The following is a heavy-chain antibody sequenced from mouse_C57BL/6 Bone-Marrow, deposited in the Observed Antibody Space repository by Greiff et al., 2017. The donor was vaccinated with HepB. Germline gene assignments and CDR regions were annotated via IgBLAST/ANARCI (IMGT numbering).Heavy chain of an antibody. J-gene: IGHJ3*01. CDR1: GYSITSDY. Sequence: EVKLMESGPGLAKPSQPLSLTCSVPGYSITSDYWNWIRQFPGNKLEYMGYISYSGSTYYNPSLKSRISITRDTSKNQYYLQLNSVTTEDTATYYCASSYDYEGVWFAYWGQGTLVTVSA. V-gene: IGHV3-8*01. CDR3: ASSYDYEGVWFAY. D-gene: IGHD2-4*01. CDR2: ISYSGST.